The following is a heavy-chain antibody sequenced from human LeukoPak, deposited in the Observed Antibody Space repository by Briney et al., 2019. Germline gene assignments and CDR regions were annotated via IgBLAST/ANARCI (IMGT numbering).Heavy chain of an antibody. CDR1: GYTFTSYG. D-gene: IGHD2-15*01. CDR2: INPNSGGT. CDR3: ARGWGYCSGGSCYPMAFDY. J-gene: IGHJ4*02. Sequence: GASVKVSCKASGYTFTSYGISWVRQAPGQGLEWMGRINPNSGGTNYAQKFQGRVTMTRDTSISTAYMELSRLRSDDTAVYYCARGWGYCSGGSCYPMAFDYWGQGTLVTVSS. V-gene: IGHV1-2*06.